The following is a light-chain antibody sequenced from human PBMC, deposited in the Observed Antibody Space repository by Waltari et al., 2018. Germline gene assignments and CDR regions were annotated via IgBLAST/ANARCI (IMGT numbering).Light chain of an antibody. CDR1: QSVSNY. CDR3: QQRGKWPLT. CDR2: DAS. J-gene: IGKJ4*01. Sequence: EIVLTQSPDTLSLSPGERATLSCRASQSVSNYLAWYQQKPGQAPQLLIYDASKTATGIPARFSGSGFGTDFTLTISTLEPEDFAVYYCQQRGKWPLTFGGGTKVEIK. V-gene: IGKV3-11*01.